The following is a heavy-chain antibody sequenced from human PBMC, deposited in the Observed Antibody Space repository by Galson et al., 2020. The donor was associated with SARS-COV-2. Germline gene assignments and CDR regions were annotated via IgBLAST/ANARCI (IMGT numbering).Heavy chain of an antibody. CDR2: ISSSGSTI. Sequence: NSGGSLRLSSAASGFTFSDYYMSWIRQAPGKGLEWVSYISSSGSTIYYADSVKGRFTISRDHAKHSLYLQMNSLRAEDTAVYYCARGGLSYYDFWSGPPKAAVDGWGKGTTVTVSS. V-gene: IGHV3-11*01. D-gene: IGHD3-3*01. CDR3: ARGGLSYYDFWSGPPKAAVDG. CDR1: GFTFSDYY. J-gene: IGHJ6*04.